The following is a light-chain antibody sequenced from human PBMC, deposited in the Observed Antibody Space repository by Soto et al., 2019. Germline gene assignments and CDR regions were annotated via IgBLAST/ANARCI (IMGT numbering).Light chain of an antibody. V-gene: IGLV1-51*01. CDR1: SSNIGNNY. J-gene: IGLJ2*01. CDR3: GTWDSSLSAGVV. CDR2: DNN. Sequence: QSVLTQPPSVSAAPGQKVTISCSGSSSNIGNNYVSWYQQLPGTAPKLLIYDNNKRPSGIPDRFSGSKSGTSATLGITGLQTGDEADCYCGTWDSSLSAGVVFGGGTKLTVL.